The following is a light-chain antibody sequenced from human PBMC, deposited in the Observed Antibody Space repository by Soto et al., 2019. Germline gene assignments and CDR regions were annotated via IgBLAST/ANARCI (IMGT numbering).Light chain of an antibody. CDR3: QHYNTYPVT. CDR1: HGISTF. J-gene: IGKJ1*01. CDR2: GAS. V-gene: IGKV1-16*01. Sequence: DIQLTQSPSSLSASVGDRVTITCRASHGISTFLGWLQQTPGTAPKSLIYGASNLEGGVPSRFSGSGSGSAFSLTISSLQPEDAATYYCQHYNTYPVTFGQGTKVEI.